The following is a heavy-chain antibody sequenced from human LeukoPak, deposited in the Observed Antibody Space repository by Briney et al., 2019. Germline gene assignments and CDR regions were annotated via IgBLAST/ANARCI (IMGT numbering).Heavy chain of an antibody. Sequence: QTGGSLRLSCAASGFTFSSYGMHWVRQAPGKGLEWVAVISYDGSNKYYADSVKGRFTISRDNSKNTLYLQMNSLRAEDTAVYYCARDRGSRHCSSTSCPLDYWGQGTLVTVSS. J-gene: IGHJ4*02. V-gene: IGHV3-30*03. D-gene: IGHD2-2*01. CDR3: ARDRGSRHCSSTSCPLDY. CDR2: ISYDGSNK. CDR1: GFTFSSYG.